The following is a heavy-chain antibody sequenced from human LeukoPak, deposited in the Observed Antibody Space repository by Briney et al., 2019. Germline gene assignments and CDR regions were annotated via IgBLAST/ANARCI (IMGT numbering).Heavy chain of an antibody. V-gene: IGHV3-30*18. Sequence: GGSLRLSCAASGFTFSSYGMHWVRQAPGKGLEWVAVISYDGSNKYYADSVKGRFTISRDNSKNTLYLQMNSLRAEDTAVYYCAKDLAATVDYWGQGTLVTVSS. D-gene: IGHD6-25*01. CDR1: GFTFSSYG. CDR3: AKDLAATVDY. CDR2: ISYDGSNK. J-gene: IGHJ4*02.